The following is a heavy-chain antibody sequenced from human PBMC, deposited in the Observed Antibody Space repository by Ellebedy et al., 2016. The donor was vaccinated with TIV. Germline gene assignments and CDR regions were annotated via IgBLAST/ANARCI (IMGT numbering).Heavy chain of an antibody. V-gene: IGHV3-23*01. CDR1: GFTFSSCA. CDR2: ISGSGGST. J-gene: IGHJ4*02. D-gene: IGHD5-24*01. CDR3: AKDWMSTNDY. Sequence: GESLKISCAASGFTFSSCAMTWVRQAPAKGLEWVSAISGSGGSTYHADSVKGRFIISRDNSKNTLYLQMNSLRAEDTAVYYCAKDWMSTNDYWGQGTLVTVSS.